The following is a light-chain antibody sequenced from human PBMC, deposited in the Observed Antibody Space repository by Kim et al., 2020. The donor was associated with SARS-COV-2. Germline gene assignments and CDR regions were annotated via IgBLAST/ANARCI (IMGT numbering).Light chain of an antibody. J-gene: IGLJ1*01. CDR2: YDK. Sequence: PGKTAPNTCVGNDIGSKSVQWYQHKPGQAPVVVIYYDKDRPSGIPERFSGSNSGNTATLTISRLEAGDEADYYCQVWNSSADHIYVFGTGTKVTVL. V-gene: IGLV3-21*04. CDR1: DIGSKS. CDR3: QVWNSSADHIYV.